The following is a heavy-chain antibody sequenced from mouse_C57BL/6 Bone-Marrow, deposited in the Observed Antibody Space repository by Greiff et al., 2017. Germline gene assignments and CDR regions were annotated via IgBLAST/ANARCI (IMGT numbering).Heavy chain of an antibody. CDR1: GYTFTSYW. V-gene: IGHV1-64*01. CDR3: AHYDYDDDGDY. J-gene: IGHJ2*01. Sequence: QVQLQQPGAELVKPGASVKLSCTASGYTFTSYWMHWVKQRPGQGLEWIGMIHPNSGSTNYTEKFKSKATLTVDKSSSTAYMQLSSLTSEDSAVYYWAHYDYDDDGDYWGQGTTLTVSS. D-gene: IGHD2-4*01. CDR2: IHPNSGST.